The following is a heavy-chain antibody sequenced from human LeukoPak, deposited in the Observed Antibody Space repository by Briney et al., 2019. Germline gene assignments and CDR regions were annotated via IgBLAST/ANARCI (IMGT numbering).Heavy chain of an antibody. V-gene: IGHV4-4*07. Sequence: SETLSLTCTVSGGSISSYYWSWIRQPAGQGLEWIGRIYTSGSTNYNPSLKSRVTMSVDTSKNQFSLKLSSVTAADTAVYYCARDYYDSSGYYWYFDLWGRGTLVTVSS. CDR3: ARDYYDSSGYYWYFDL. J-gene: IGHJ2*01. CDR2: IYTSGST. D-gene: IGHD3-22*01. CDR1: GGSISSYY.